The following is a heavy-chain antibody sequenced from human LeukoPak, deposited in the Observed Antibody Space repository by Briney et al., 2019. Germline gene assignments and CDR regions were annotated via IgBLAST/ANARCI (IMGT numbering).Heavy chain of an antibody. CDR1: GGTFSSYA. CDR2: IIPIFGTA. V-gene: IGHV1-69*01. Sequence: SVKVSCKASGGTFSSYAISWVRQAPGQGLGWMGGIIPIFGTANYAQKFQGRVTITADESTSTAYMELSSLRSEDTAVYYCARGFGELLTYYFDYWGQGTLVTVSS. J-gene: IGHJ4*02. CDR3: ARGFGELLTYYFDY. D-gene: IGHD3-10*01.